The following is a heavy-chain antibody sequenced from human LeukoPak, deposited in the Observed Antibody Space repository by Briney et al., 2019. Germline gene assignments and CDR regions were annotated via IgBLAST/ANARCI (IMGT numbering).Heavy chain of an antibody. CDR1: GFTFSDHH. J-gene: IGHJ4*02. CDR3: ARGGYCSGGNCFGNDF. Sequence: GGSLRLSCAASGFTFSDHHMDWVRQAPGRGLEWVGRIRNKAKRYATDYAASVKGRFTISRDDSKNSLYLQMDGLKTEDTAVYYCARGGYCSGGNCFGNDFWGQGTLVTVSS. D-gene: IGHD2-15*01. CDR2: IRNKAKRYAT. V-gene: IGHV3-72*01.